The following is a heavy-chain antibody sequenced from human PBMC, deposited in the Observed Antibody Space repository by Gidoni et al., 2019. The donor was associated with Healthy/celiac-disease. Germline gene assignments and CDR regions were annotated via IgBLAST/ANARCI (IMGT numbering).Heavy chain of an antibody. CDR1: GGSFSGYY. J-gene: IGHJ3*02. D-gene: IGHD4-17*01. Sequence: QVQQPPWGAGLFKPSETLSLTCAVHGGSFSGYYWSWIRQPPGKGREWIGDINHSGSTNYNPSLKSRVTISVDTSKNQFSLKLSSVTAADTAVYYCATDYGDYGYAFDIWGQGTMVTVSS. CDR3: ATDYGDYGYAFDI. V-gene: IGHV4-34*01. CDR2: INHSGST.